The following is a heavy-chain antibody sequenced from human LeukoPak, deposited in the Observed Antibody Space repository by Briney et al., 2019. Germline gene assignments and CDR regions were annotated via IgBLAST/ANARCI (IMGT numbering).Heavy chain of an antibody. D-gene: IGHD6-13*01. Sequence: SETLSLTCTVPGGSISSSSYYWGWIRQPPGKGLEWIGSIYYSGSTYYNPSLKSRVTISVDTSKNQFSLKLSSVTAADTAVYYCARLARYSSSLYYFDYWGQGTLVTVSS. CDR2: IYYSGST. J-gene: IGHJ4*02. CDR3: ARLARYSSSLYYFDY. V-gene: IGHV4-39*01. CDR1: GGSISSSSYY.